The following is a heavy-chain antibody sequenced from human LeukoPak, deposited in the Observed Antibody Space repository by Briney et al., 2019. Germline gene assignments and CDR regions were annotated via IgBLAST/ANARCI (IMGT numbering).Heavy chain of an antibody. Sequence: GASVKVSCKASGYIFSDYAIQWARQAPGQGLEWMGWINAGNGKTKYSQKFQGRVTITRDTSASTAYMELSGLRSEDTAVYYCARARWTSTVTTYYLDYWGQGTLVTVSS. J-gene: IGHJ4*02. CDR2: INAGNGKT. D-gene: IGHD4-17*01. CDR1: GYIFSDYA. CDR3: ARARWTSTVTTYYLDY. V-gene: IGHV1-3*01.